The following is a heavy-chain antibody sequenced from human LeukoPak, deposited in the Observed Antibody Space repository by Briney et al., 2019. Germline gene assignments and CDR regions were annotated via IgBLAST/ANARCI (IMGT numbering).Heavy chain of an antibody. V-gene: IGHV3-23*01. J-gene: IGHJ4*02. D-gene: IGHD3-22*01. CDR3: AKDYYYDSSGYYSGLDDY. CDR1: GFTFSSYS. CDR2: ISARGGST. Sequence: PGGSLRLSCAASGFTFSSYSMNWVRQAPGKGLEWVSAISARGGSTYYADSVKGRFSISRDNSKNTLYLQMNSLRAEDTAVYYCAKDYYYDSSGYYSGLDDYWGQGTLVTVSS.